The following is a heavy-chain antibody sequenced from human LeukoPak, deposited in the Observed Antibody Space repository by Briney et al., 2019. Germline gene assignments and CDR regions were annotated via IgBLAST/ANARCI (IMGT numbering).Heavy chain of an antibody. Sequence: GGSLRLSCAASGFTFSSYSMNWVRQAPGKGLEWVSSISSSSSYIYYADSVRGRFTISRDNAKNSLYLQMNSLRAEDTAVYYCARDSSSSRFGELFPDWYFDLWGCGTLVTVSS. CDR3: ARDSSSSRFGELFPDWYFDL. CDR1: GFTFSSYS. CDR2: ISSSSSYI. V-gene: IGHV3-21*01. D-gene: IGHD3-10*01. J-gene: IGHJ2*01.